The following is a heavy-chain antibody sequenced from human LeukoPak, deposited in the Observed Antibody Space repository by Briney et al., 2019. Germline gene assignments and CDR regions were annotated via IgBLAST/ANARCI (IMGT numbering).Heavy chain of an antibody. D-gene: IGHD5-18*01. CDR2: ISSSSSYI. V-gene: IGHV3-21*01. J-gene: IGHJ4*02. CDR1: GFTFSSYS. Sequence: GGSLRLSCAASGFTFSSYSMNWVRQAPGKGLEWVSSISSSSSYIYYAESMKGRFTISRDNAKNSLYLQMNGLRAEDTAVYYCARGENNYGYYYFDYWGQGTLVTVSS. CDR3: ARGENNYGYYYFDY.